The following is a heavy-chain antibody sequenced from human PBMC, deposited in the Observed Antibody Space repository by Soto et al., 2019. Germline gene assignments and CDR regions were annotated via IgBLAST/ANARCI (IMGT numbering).Heavy chain of an antibody. J-gene: IGHJ4*02. D-gene: IGHD6-19*01. V-gene: IGHV4-59*12. Sequence: SETLSLTCTVSGGSISNYYWSWIRQPPGKGLEWIGYFYYTGITNYNPSLKSRVTISVDTSKNQFSLKLSSVTAADTAVYYCARVVIAVAGNYFDYWGQGTLVTSPQ. CDR3: ARVVIAVAGNYFDY. CDR2: FYYTGIT. CDR1: GGSISNYY.